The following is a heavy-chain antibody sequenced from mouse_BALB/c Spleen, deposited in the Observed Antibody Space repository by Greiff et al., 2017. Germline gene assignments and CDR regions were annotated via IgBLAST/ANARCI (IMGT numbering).Heavy chain of an antibody. Sequence: VQLQQSGTVLARPGASVKMSCKASGYTFTSYWMHWVKQRPGQGLEWIGAIYPGNSDTSYNQKFKGKAKLTAVTSTSTAYMELSSLTNEDSAVYYCTRGTTVVAPFAYWGQGTLVTVSA. CDR3: TRGTTVVAPFAY. J-gene: IGHJ3*01. CDR2: IYPGNSDT. CDR1: GYTFTSYW. V-gene: IGHV1-5*01. D-gene: IGHD1-1*01.